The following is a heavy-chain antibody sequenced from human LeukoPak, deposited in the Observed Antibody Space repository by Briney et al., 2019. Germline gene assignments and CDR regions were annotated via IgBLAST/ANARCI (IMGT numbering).Heavy chain of an antibody. D-gene: IGHD1-26*01. V-gene: IGHV1-46*01. CDR3: ARDRGGSYSIDY. J-gene: IGHJ4*02. CDR1: GYTFTSYY. CDR2: INPSGGSR. Sequence: ASVKVSCKASGYTFTSYYMHWVRQAPGQGLEWMGIINPSGGSRSYAQKFQGRVNVTADTSTSTLYMDLTSLTTEDTAIYYRARDRGGSYSIDYWGQGTLVTVSS.